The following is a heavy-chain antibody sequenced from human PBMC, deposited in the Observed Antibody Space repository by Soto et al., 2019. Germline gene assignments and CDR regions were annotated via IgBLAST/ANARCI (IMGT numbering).Heavy chain of an antibody. CDR1: NDSISTYY. CDR3: ARPGRDWGALHY. V-gene: IGHV4-59*08. J-gene: IGHJ4*02. Sequence: QVQLQESGPGLVKPSETLSLTCTVSNDSISTYYWTWIRQPPGKGLEWIGFFYYSGSTNYNPSLQSRVTISVDTSKNQFSLKMNSVTAADTAVYYCARPGRDWGALHYWGQGTLVTVSS. CDR2: FYYSGST. D-gene: IGHD7-27*01.